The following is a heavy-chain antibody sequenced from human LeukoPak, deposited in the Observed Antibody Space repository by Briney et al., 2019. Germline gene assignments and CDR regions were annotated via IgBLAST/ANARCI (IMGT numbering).Heavy chain of an antibody. CDR3: ATGGPWDLLKY. D-gene: IGHD3-9*01. J-gene: IGHJ4*02. V-gene: IGHV1-24*01. CDR1: GDTLTELS. Sequence: ASVKVSCKVSGDTLTELSTHWVRQAPGKGLEWMGGFDPEHGEMIYAQKLQGRVTMTEDRSTDTAYMEPSSLRSDDTAVYYCATGGPWDLLKYWGQGTLVTVSS. CDR2: FDPEHGEM.